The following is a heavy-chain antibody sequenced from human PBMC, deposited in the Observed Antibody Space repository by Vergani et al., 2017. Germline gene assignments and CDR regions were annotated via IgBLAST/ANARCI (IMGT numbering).Heavy chain of an antibody. J-gene: IGHJ4*02. CDR3: ARVLFNQWPIAGGFDY. V-gene: IGHV4-30-4*08. D-gene: IGHD6-13*01. CDR2: IYYSGST. CDR1: GGSISSGDYY. Sequence: QVQLQESGPGLVKPSQTLSLTCTVSGGSISSGDYYWSWIRQPPGKGLEWIGYIYYSGSTYYNPSLKSRVTISVDTSKNQFSLKLSSVTAADTAVYYCARVLFNQWPIAGGFDYWGQGTLVTVSS.